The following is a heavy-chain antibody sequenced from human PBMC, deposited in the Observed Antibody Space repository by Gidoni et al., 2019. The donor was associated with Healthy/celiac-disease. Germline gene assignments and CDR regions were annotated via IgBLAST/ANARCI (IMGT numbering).Heavy chain of an antibody. CDR3: TTDLLSVAGPVDY. V-gene: IGHV3-15*01. J-gene: IGHJ4*02. D-gene: IGHD6-19*01. CDR1: GCTFSNAL. CDR2: IKSKTDGGTT. Sequence: EVQLVESVGGLEKPGGSLRLSCAASGCTFSNALMSWVRQAPGKGLEWVGRIKSKTDGGTTDYAAPVKGRFTISRDDSKNTLYLQMHSLKTEDTAVYYCTTDLLSVAGPVDYWGQGTLVTVSS.